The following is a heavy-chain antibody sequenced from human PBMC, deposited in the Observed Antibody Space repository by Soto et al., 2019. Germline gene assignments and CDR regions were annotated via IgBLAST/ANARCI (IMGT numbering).Heavy chain of an antibody. Sequence: ASVKVSCKASGYTFTGYYMHWVRQAPGQGLEWMGWINPNSGGINYAQKFQGRVTMTRDTSISTAYMELSRLRSDDTAVYYCASRGYYDSSGYYYTPVLAFDIWGQGTMVTVSS. CDR2: INPNSGGI. J-gene: IGHJ3*02. V-gene: IGHV1-2*02. CDR1: GYTFTGYY. CDR3: ASRGYYDSSGYYYTPVLAFDI. D-gene: IGHD3-22*01.